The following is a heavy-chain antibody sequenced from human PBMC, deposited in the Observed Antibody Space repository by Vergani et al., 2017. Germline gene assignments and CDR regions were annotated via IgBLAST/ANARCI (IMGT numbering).Heavy chain of an antibody. Sequence: QLQLQESGPGLVKPSETLSLTCTVSGGSISSSTSYYWPWIRQSPGKGLEFIGLIYYNGNTYYDPSLKSPFTMSVDTSNNQFSLKLTSVNAADTSVYYCVRQGYAYGYFDSRGDGILVTVSS. J-gene: IGHJ4*01. CDR2: IYYNGNT. D-gene: IGHD5-18*01. CDR3: VRQGYAYGYFDS. CDR1: GGSISSSTSYY. V-gene: IGHV4-39*01.